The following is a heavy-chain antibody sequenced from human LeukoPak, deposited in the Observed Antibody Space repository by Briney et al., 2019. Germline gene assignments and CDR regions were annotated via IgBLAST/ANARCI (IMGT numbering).Heavy chain of an antibody. CDR2: MNPNSGNT. Sequence: ASVKVSCKASGYTFTSYDINWVRQATGQGLEWMGWMNPNSGNTGYAQKFQGRVTMTRNTSISTAYMELSSLRAEDTAVYYCARDPSSWYYYYMDVWGKGTTVTVSS. D-gene: IGHD6-13*01. CDR3: ARDPSSWYYYYMDV. J-gene: IGHJ6*03. CDR1: GYTFTSYD. V-gene: IGHV1-8*01.